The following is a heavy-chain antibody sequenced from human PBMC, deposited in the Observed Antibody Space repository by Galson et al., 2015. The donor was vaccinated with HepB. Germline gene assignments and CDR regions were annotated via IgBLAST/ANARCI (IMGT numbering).Heavy chain of an antibody. V-gene: IGHV3-64D*06. J-gene: IGHJ3*02. D-gene: IGHD2-15*01. Sequence: SLRLSCAASGFTFSSYAMHWVRQAPGKGLEYVSAISSNGGSTYYADSVKGRFTISRDNSKNTLYLQMSSLRAEDTAVYYCVKGQSVVAATGFRGAFDIWGQGTMVTVSS. CDR2: ISSNGGST. CDR1: GFTFSSYA. CDR3: VKGQSVVAATGFRGAFDI.